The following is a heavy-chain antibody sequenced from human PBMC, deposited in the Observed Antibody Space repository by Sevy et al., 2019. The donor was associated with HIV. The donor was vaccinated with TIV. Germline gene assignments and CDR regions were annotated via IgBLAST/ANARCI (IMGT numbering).Heavy chain of an antibody. CDR1: GGTFSSYA. J-gene: IGHJ6*02. V-gene: IGHV1-69*13. CDR3: ARRGVGIGIYCSSTSCPWVYGMDV. Sequence: ASVKVSCKASGGTFSSYAISWVRQAPGQGLEWMGGIIPIFGTANYAQTFQGRVTITADESTSTAYMELSSLRSEDTAVYYCARRGVGIGIYCSSTSCPWVYGMDVWGQGTTVTVSS. CDR2: IIPIFGTA. D-gene: IGHD2-2*01.